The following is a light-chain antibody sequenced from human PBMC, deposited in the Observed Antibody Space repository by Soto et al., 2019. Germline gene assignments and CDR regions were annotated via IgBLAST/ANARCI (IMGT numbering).Light chain of an antibody. J-gene: IGKJ3*01. Sequence: EIVLTQSPGTLSLSPGERATLSCRASQSVSSSYLAWYQQKPGQAPRLLIYGASSRATGIPDRFSGSGSGTDFTLTFIRLEPEDFAVYYCQQYGSSLFTFGPGTKVDIK. CDR2: GAS. CDR3: QQYGSSLFT. V-gene: IGKV3-20*01. CDR1: QSVSSSY.